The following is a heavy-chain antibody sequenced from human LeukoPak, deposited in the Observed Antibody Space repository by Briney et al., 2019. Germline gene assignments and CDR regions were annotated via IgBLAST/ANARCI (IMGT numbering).Heavy chain of an antibody. Sequence: GGSLRLSCAASGFTFDDYGMSWVRQAPGKGLEWVSGINWNGGSTGYADSVKGRFTISRDNAKNSLYLQMNSLRAEDTASYYCARDPGYSYGSYYFDYWGQGTLVTVSS. CDR3: ARDPGYSYGSYYFDY. J-gene: IGHJ4*02. V-gene: IGHV3-20*04. D-gene: IGHD5-18*01. CDR2: INWNGGST. CDR1: GFTFDDYG.